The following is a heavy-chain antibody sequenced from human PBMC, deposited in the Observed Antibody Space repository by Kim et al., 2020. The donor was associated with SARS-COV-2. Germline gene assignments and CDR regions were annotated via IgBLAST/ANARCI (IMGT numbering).Heavy chain of an antibody. V-gene: IGHV1-3*01. D-gene: IGHD6-25*01. Sequence: ASVKVSCKASGYTFTSYAMHWVRQAPGQRLEWMGWINAGNGNTKYSQKFQGRVTITRDTSASTAYMELSSLRSEDTAVYYCARDLHRSGPLDYYYYYGMDVWGQGTTVTVSS. CDR1: GYTFTSYA. CDR3: ARDLHRSGPLDYYYYYGMDV. J-gene: IGHJ6*02. CDR2: INAGNGNT.